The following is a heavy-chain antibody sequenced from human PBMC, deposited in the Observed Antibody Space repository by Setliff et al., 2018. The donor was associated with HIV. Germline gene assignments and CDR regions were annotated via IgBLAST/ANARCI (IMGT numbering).Heavy chain of an antibody. Sequence: GGSLRLSCAASGFTFSSHWMVWVRQAPGKGQEWVADIKQDGSKAYYMDSVKGRFTISRDNPKNSLYLQMTSLRAEDTAVYYCARDDSNGNTDAFDIWGQGTTVTVSS. V-gene: IGHV3-7*04. CDR3: ARDDSNGNTDAFDI. J-gene: IGHJ3*02. D-gene: IGHD5-18*01. CDR1: GFTFSSHW. CDR2: IKQDGSKA.